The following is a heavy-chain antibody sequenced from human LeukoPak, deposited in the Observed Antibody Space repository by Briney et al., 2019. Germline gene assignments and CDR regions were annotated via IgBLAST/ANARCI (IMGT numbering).Heavy chain of an antibody. CDR3: ARRNSSGWYSWFDP. Sequence: SEALSLTCTVSGGSISSYYWSWIRPPAGKGLEWIGRIYTSGSTNYNPSLKSRVTISVDTSKNQFSLKLSSVTAADTAVYYCARRNSSGWYSWFDPWGQGTLVTVSS. CDR1: GGSISSYY. D-gene: IGHD6-19*01. CDR2: IYTSGST. V-gene: IGHV4-4*07. J-gene: IGHJ5*02.